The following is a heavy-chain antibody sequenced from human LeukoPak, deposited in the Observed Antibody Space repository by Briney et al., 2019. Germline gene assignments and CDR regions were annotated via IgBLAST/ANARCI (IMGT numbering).Heavy chain of an antibody. V-gene: IGHV4-61*02. CDR3: ARGRWPDY. Sequence: SQILSLTCTVSGGSISSGSYYWNWIRQPAGKGLEWIGRIYTSGSTNYNPSLKSRVTISVDTSKNQFSLKLSSVTAADTAVYYCARGRWPDYWGQGTLVTVSS. CDR2: IYTSGST. D-gene: IGHD4-23*01. CDR1: GGSISSGSYY. J-gene: IGHJ4*02.